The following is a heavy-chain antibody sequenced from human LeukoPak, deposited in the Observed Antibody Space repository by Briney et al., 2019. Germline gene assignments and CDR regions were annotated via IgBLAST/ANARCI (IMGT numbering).Heavy chain of an antibody. CDR1: GFIFDDYV. V-gene: IGHV3-9*01. CDR2: ITWDGYKI. D-gene: IGHD5-18*01. Sequence: PGGSLRLSCEASGFIFDDYVMYWVRQSPGKGLEWVSGITWDGYKIDYVDSVKGRFTISRDNAGNSLFLQMNRVRVEDTAFYYCVKGYSSSWSGYFDSWGQGTLVTVAS. CDR3: VKGYSSSWSGYFDS. J-gene: IGHJ4*02.